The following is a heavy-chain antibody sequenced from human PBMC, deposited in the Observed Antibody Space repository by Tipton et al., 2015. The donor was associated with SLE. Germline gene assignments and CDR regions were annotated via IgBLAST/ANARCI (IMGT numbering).Heavy chain of an antibody. CDR1: GDSINNDFYY. Sequence: TLSLTCTVSGDSINNDFYYWGWVRQPPGKGLEWIGHIYYSGSNYHSPSLRGRVSMSVDPSKNQFSLTVWSVTAADTAVYFCTRGPKPSSVNYWGQGIRVTVSS. V-gene: IGHV4-39*01. CDR2: IYYSGSN. CDR3: TRGPKPSSVNY. J-gene: IGHJ4*02. D-gene: IGHD6-19*01.